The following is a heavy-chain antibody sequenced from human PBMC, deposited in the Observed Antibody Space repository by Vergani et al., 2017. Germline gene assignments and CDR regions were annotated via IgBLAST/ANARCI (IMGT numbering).Heavy chain of an antibody. CDR2: IYYSGST. CDR3: ARATSHGYSSGWYPPAVYFDY. D-gene: IGHD6-19*01. J-gene: IGHJ4*02. V-gene: IGHV4-61*01. Sequence: QLQLQESGPGLVKPSETLSLTCTVSGGSISSSSYYWSWIRQPPGKGLEWIGYIYYSGSTNYNPSLKSRVTISVDTSKTQFSLKLSSVTAADTAVYYWARATSHGYSSGWYPPAVYFDYWGQGTLVTVSS. CDR1: GGSISSSSYY.